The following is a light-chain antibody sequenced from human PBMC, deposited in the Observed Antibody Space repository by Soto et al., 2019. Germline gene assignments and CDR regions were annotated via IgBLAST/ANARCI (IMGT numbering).Light chain of an antibody. Sequence: QAVVTQPPSASGTPGQGVAISCSGSSSNMGSNTVNWYQHLPGTPPKLLIYNDNQRPSGVPDRFFGSKSGTSASLAITGLQSEDEADYYCAAWDGSLNHILFGGGTKLTVL. CDR2: NDN. V-gene: IGLV1-44*01. J-gene: IGLJ2*01. CDR1: SSNMGSNT. CDR3: AAWDGSLNHIL.